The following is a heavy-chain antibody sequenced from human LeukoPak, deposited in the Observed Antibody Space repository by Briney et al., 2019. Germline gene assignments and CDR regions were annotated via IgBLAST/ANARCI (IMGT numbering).Heavy chain of an antibody. CDR1: GYTFTSYG. D-gene: IGHD3-22*01. Sequence: GASVKVSCKASGYTFTSYGISRGRQAPGQGLERMGLISAYNGNTNYAQKLQGRVTMTTDTSTSTAYMELRSLRSDDTAVYYCAENYYDSSGDAFDIWGQGTMVTVSS. J-gene: IGHJ3*02. V-gene: IGHV1-18*01. CDR2: ISAYNGNT. CDR3: AENYYDSSGDAFDI.